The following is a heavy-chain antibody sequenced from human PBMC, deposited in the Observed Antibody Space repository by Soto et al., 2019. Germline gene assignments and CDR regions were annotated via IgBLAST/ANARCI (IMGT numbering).Heavy chain of an antibody. CDR2: IYYSGST. Sequence: SETLFLTCTVSGGSISSGGYYWSWIRQHPGKGLEWIGYIYYSGSTYYNPSLKSRVTISVDTSKNQFSLKLSSVTAADTAVYYCARDRMITFGGVIAYGMDVWGQGTTVTVSS. V-gene: IGHV4-31*03. D-gene: IGHD3-16*02. J-gene: IGHJ6*02. CDR3: ARDRMITFGGVIAYGMDV. CDR1: GGSISSGGYY.